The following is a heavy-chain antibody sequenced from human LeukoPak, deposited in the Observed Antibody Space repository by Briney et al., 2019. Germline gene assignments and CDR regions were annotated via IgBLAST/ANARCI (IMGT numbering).Heavy chain of an antibody. V-gene: IGHV3-48*02. D-gene: IGHD3-10*01. Sequence: PGGSLRLSCAASGFTFSSYSMNWVRQAPGKGLEWISDTSCSSSSINYADSVKGRFTISRDNAKSSLYLQMNSLRDEDTAVYYCARGPYGSGSHYYDYWGQGTLVTVSS. J-gene: IGHJ4*02. CDR1: GFTFSSYS. CDR2: TSCSSSSI. CDR3: ARGPYGSGSHYYDY.